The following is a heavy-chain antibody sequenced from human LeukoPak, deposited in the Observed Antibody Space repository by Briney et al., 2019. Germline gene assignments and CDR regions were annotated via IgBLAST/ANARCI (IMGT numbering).Heavy chain of an antibody. V-gene: IGHV3-30*03. CDR1: GFTFNSYG. CDR3: ARGGGAGAFDI. CDR2: ISYDGSNK. Sequence: GGSLRLSCAASGFTFNSYGMHWVRQAPGKGLEWVAVISYDGSNKYYADSVKGRFTISRDNSKNTLYLQMNSLRAEDTAVYYCARGGGAGAFDIWGQGTMVTVSS. D-gene: IGHD3-16*01. J-gene: IGHJ3*02.